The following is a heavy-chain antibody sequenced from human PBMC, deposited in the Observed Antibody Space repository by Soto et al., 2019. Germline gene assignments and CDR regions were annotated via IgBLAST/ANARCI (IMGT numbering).Heavy chain of an antibody. CDR3: ARRYYDILTGYPTYNWFGP. J-gene: IGHJ5*02. Sequence: AASVKVSCKASGYTFTSYYMHWVRQAPGQRLEWMGWINAGNGNTKYSQKFQGRVTINRDTSASTAYMELSSLRSEDTAVYYCARRYYDILTGYPTYNWFGPWGQGTLVTVSS. V-gene: IGHV1-3*01. CDR1: GYTFTSYY. CDR2: INAGNGNT. D-gene: IGHD3-9*01.